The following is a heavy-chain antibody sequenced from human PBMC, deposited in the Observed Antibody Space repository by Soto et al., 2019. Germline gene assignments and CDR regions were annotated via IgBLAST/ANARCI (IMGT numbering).Heavy chain of an antibody. CDR3: AKALGYNWNDSPFDY. V-gene: IGHV3-30*18. CDR2: ISYDGSNK. J-gene: IGHJ4*02. Sequence: QVQLVESGGGVVQPGRSLRLSCAASGFTFSSYGMHWVRQAPGKGLEWVAVISYDGSNKYYADSVKGRFTISRDNSKNTLYLQMNSLRAEDTAVYYCAKALGYNWNDSPFDYWGQGTLVTVSS. CDR1: GFTFSSYG. D-gene: IGHD1-1*01.